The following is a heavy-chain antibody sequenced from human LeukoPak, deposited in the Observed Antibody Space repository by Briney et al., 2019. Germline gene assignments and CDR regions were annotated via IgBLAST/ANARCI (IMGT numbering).Heavy chain of an antibody. CDR2: ISSSGSTI. CDR1: GFTFSTYE. CDR3: AKEPFASGPFDY. D-gene: IGHD3-10*01. Sequence: GGSLRLSCAASGFTFSTYEMNWVRQAPGKGLEWVSYISSSGSTIYSADSVKGRFTISRDNAENSLYLQMNSLRAEDTAVYYCAKEPFASGPFDYWGQGTLVTVSS. V-gene: IGHV3-48*03. J-gene: IGHJ4*02.